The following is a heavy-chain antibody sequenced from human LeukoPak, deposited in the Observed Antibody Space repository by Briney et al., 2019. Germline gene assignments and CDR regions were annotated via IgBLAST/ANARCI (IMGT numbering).Heavy chain of an antibody. J-gene: IGHJ3*02. V-gene: IGHV3-30*04. CDR3: ARNVIPNRQLDAFDI. D-gene: IGHD2-21*01. CDR1: GFTFSSYA. CDR2: ISYDGSNK. Sequence: GGSLRLSCAASGFTFSSYAMHWVRQAPGKGLEWVAVISYDGSNKYYADSVKGRFTISRDNSKNTLYLQMNSLRAEDTAVYYCARNVIPNRQLDAFDIWGQGTMVTVSS.